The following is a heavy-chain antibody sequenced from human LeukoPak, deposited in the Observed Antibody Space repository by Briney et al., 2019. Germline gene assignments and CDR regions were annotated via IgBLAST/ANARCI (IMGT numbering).Heavy chain of an antibody. CDR1: GGSISSSSYY. V-gene: IGHV4-39*01. D-gene: IGHD3-3*01. CDR2: IYYSGST. J-gene: IGHJ4*02. Sequence: SETLSLTCTVSGGSISSSSYYWGWIRQPPGKGLEWIGSIYYSGSTYYNPSLKSRVTISVDTSKNQFSLKLSSMTAADTAVYYCARHPVITIFGVVIMAQFDYWGQGTLVTVSS. CDR3: ARHPVITIFGVVIMAQFDY.